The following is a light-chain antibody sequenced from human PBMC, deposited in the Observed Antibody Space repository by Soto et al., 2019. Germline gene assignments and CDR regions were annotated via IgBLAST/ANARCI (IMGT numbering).Light chain of an antibody. CDR2: GAS. V-gene: IGKV3-20*01. J-gene: IGKJ3*01. CDR3: QQYVSSPHVT. CDR1: QSVSSSY. Sequence: EIVLTQSPGPLSLSPGERATLSCRASQSVSSSYFAWYQQKPDQAPRLLIYGASSRATGITVRFSGSVSGTDVTLTISALETEEFAADYCQQYVSSPHVTFGPGTKADIK.